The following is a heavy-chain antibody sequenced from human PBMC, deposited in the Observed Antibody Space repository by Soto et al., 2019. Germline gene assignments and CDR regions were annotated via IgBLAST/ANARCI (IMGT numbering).Heavy chain of an antibody. D-gene: IGHD3-22*01. J-gene: IGHJ4*02. CDR1: GFTFSSYG. V-gene: IGHV3-33*01. Sequence: EGSLRLSCAASGFTFSSYGMYWVRQAPGKGLEWVAVIWYDGSNKYYADSVKGRFTISRDNSKNTLYLQMNSLRAEDTAVYYCARGRGPDSSGPIYTPYYFDYWGQGTLVTVSS. CDR3: ARGRGPDSSGPIYTPYYFDY. CDR2: IWYDGSNK.